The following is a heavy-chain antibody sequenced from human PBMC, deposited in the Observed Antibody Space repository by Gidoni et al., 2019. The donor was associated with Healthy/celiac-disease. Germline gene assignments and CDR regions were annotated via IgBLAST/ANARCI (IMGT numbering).Heavy chain of an antibody. D-gene: IGHD6-6*01. V-gene: IGHV4-59*01. CDR2: IYYSGST. CDR3: ARGQLVPLDY. CDR1: GGSISSYY. J-gene: IGHJ4*02. Sequence: QVQLQESGPGLQKPSATLSLTCPVSGGSISSYYWSWIRQPPGKGLEWIGSIYYSGSTNYNPSLKSRVTISVDTSKNQFSLKLSSVTAADTAVYYCARGQLVPLDYWGQGTLVTVSS.